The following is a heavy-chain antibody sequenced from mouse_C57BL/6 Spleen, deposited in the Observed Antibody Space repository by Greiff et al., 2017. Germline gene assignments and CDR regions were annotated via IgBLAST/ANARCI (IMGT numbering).Heavy chain of an antibody. CDR3: ARGGLLRGYYAMDY. Sequence: VQLQQSGPELVKPGASVKISCKASGYTFTDYYMNWVKQSHGKSLEWIGDINPNNGGTSYNQKFKGKATLTVDKSSSTAYMELRSLTSEDSAVYYCARGGLLRGYYAMDYWGQGTSVTVSS. CDR1: GYTFTDYY. D-gene: IGHD1-1*01. CDR2: INPNNGGT. J-gene: IGHJ4*01. V-gene: IGHV1-26*01.